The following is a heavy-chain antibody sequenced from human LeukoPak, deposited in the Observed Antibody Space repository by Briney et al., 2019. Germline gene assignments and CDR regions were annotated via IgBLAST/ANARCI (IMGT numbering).Heavy chain of an antibody. J-gene: IGHJ3*02. V-gene: IGHV3-30*18. CDR2: ISYDGSKK. CDR1: GFTFSNAW. Sequence: GGSLRLSCTASGFTFSNAWMTWVRQAPGKGLEWVALISYDGSKKYYADSVKGRFTISRDSSETTLYLQMNSLRPEDTAVYHCAKGRKQWWTFDVLDMWGQGTVVTVSS. CDR3: AKGRKQWWTFDVLDM. D-gene: IGHD2-8*01.